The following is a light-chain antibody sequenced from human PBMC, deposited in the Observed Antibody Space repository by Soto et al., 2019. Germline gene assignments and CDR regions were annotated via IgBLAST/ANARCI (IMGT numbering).Light chain of an antibody. CDR2: GNR. CDR1: SSNLGAGYD. V-gene: IGLV1-40*01. Sequence: QAVVTQPPAVSGAPGQRVTISCTGNSSNLGAGYDVHWYQQLPGAAPKLVIFGNRNRPSGVPERFSGSKSGTSASLAITGLQAEDEADYYCQAYDYSLTASVFGGGTKLTVL. J-gene: IGLJ3*02. CDR3: QAYDYSLTASV.